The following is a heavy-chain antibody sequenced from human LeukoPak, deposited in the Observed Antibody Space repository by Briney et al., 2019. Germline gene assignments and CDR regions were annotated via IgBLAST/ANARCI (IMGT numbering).Heavy chain of an antibody. CDR2: ISGSGGST. D-gene: IGHD3-3*01. V-gene: IGHV3-23*01. CDR1: GFTFSSYA. CDR3: AKDRYDFWSGYYTLYYYYYGMDV. Sequence: GGSLRLSCAASGFTFSSYAMSWVRQAPGKGLEWVSAISGSGGSTYYADSVKGRFTISRGNSKNTLYLQMNSLRAEDTAVYYCAKDRYDFWSGYYTLYYYYYGMDVWGQGTTVTVSS. J-gene: IGHJ6*02.